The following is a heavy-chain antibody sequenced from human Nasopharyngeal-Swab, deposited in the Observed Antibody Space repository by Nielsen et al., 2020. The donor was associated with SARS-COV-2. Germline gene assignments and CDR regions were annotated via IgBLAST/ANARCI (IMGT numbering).Heavy chain of an antibody. J-gene: IGHJ6*02. V-gene: IGHV3-21*01. D-gene: IGHD3-3*01. CDR3: ARDGLDYDFWSAYFMDV. CDR1: GSTFNNYN. Sequence: GGPLRLSCAASGSTFNNYNFNWVRQAPGKGLEWVSSISSSSSYIYYADSVKGRFTISRDNAKNSLYLQMNSLRAEDTAVYYCARDGLDYDFWSAYFMDVWGQGTTVTVSS. CDR2: ISSSSSYI.